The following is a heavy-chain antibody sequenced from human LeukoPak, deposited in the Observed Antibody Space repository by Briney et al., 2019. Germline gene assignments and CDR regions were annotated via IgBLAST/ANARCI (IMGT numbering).Heavy chain of an antibody. D-gene: IGHD5-24*01. CDR2: IKEDGSEK. CDR1: GFTFSSYW. Sequence: GGSLRLSCAVSGFTFSSYWMTWVRQAPGRGLEWVANIKEDGSEKNYMDSVKGRFTISRDNAKNSLDLQMNSLRAEDTALYYCARGRGWLQPLGGQGTLVIVSS. V-gene: IGHV3-7*01. J-gene: IGHJ4*02. CDR3: ARGRGWLQPL.